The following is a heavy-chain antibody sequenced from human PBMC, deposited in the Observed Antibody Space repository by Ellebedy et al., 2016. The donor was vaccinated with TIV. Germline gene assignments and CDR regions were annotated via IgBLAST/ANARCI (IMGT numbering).Heavy chain of an antibody. Sequence: SETLSLTCAVYGGSFSDYYWTWIRQPPGKGLEWIGEINHSGNTNYNPSLKSRVSISVDTSKNQFSLRLTSVTAADTAIFYCARGLVSGRALDYWGQGTLVTVSS. CDR1: GGSFSDYY. J-gene: IGHJ4*02. CDR3: ARGLVSGRALDY. V-gene: IGHV4-34*01. D-gene: IGHD2-15*01. CDR2: INHSGNT.